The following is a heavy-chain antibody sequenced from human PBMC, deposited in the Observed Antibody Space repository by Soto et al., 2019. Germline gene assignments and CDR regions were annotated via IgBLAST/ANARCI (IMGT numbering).Heavy chain of an antibody. CDR3: SSFGVGYDILTGYPHDPAFDY. CDR1: GFTFSSYG. J-gene: IGHJ4*02. CDR2: ISYDGSNK. D-gene: IGHD3-9*01. V-gene: IGHV3-30*03. Sequence: GGSLRLSCAASGFTFSSYGMHWVRQAPGKGLEWVAVISYDGSNKYYADSVKGRFTISRDNSKNTLYLQMNSLRAEDTAVYYCSSFGVGYDILTGYPHDPAFDYWGQGTLVTVSS.